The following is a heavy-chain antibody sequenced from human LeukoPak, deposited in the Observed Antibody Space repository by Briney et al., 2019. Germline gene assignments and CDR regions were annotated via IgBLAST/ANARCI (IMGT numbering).Heavy chain of an antibody. CDR2: IIPIFGTA. D-gene: IGHD6-19*01. CDR1: GGTFRSYA. Sequence: SVKVSCKASGGTFRSYAISWVRQAPGQGLEWMGRIIPIFGTANYAQKFQGRVTITTDESTSTAYMELSSLRSEDTAVYYCARLMTTYSSGHDPWGQGTLVTVSS. V-gene: IGHV1-69*05. J-gene: IGHJ5*02. CDR3: ARLMTTYSSGHDP.